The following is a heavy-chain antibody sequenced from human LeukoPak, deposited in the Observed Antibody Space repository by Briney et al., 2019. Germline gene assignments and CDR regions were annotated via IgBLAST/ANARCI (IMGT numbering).Heavy chain of an antibody. D-gene: IGHD3-3*01. CDR3: ARESDYYFEY. CDR2: IFYSGST. Sequence: SETLSLTCAVSGGSISSSNWWSWVRQPPGKGLEWIGYIFYSGSTNYNPSLKSRVTISVDTSKNPFSLKLSSVTAADTAVYYCARESDYYFEYWGQGTLVTVSS. CDR1: GGSISSSNW. J-gene: IGHJ4*02. V-gene: IGHV4-4*02.